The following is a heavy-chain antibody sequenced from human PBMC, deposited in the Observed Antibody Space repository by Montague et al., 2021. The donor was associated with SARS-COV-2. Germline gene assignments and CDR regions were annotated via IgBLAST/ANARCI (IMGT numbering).Heavy chain of an antibody. CDR1: GGSVSSRSHF. Sequence: TLSLTCTVSGGSVSSRSHFWSWIRQPAGKGLEWIGHIYATGXAXYXXXXEXRVTMSVDTSNNQFSLRLNSVTAADTAVYYCTRVVVVVPASPAPTLFDPWGQGILVTVSS. D-gene: IGHD2-15*01. CDR2: IYATGXA. J-gene: IGHJ5*02. V-gene: IGHV4-61*09. CDR3: TRVVVVVPASPAPTLFDP.